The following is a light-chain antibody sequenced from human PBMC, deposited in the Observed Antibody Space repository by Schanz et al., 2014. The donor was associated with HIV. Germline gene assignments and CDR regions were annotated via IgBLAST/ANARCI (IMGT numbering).Light chain of an antibody. J-gene: IGKJ2*01. V-gene: IGKV1-5*03. CDR2: KTS. Sequence: DIQMTQFPSSLSASVGDRVTITCRASQRISGYLNWYQQKSGKAPKLLIYKTSSLETGVPSTFSGSGSGTEFTLTISSLQPDDFATYYCQQYYSRSYTFGQGTKLEIK. CDR1: QRISGY. CDR3: QQYYSRSYT.